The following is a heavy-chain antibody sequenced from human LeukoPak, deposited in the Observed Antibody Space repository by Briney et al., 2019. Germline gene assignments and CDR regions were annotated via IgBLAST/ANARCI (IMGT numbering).Heavy chain of an antibody. CDR3: ARDMGYYDSSGYFQY. CDR2: INPNSGGT. CDR1: GYTFTGYY. V-gene: IGHV1-2*02. Sequence: ASVKVSCKASGYTFTGYYMHWVRQAPGQGLEWMGWINPNSGGTNYAQKFQGRVTMTRDTSISTAYMELSRLRSDDTAVYYCARDMGYYDSSGYFQYWGQGTLVTVSS. J-gene: IGHJ4*02. D-gene: IGHD3-22*01.